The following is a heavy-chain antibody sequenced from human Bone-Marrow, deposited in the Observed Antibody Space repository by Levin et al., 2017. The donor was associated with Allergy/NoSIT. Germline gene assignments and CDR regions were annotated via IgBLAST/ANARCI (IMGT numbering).Heavy chain of an antibody. J-gene: IGHJ4*02. D-gene: IGHD1-26*01. V-gene: IGHV3-7*01. CDR3: VRDGSGSYYSGSWF. CDR1: DFSFSSYW. CDR2: IKEDGSEK. Sequence: GGSLRLSCRASDFSFSSYWMTWVRQAPGKGLEWVAKIKEDGSEKYYADSVQGRFTISRDNAKNSLYLQMNSLRAEDTAVYYCVRDGSGSYYSGSWFWGPGTLVTVSS.